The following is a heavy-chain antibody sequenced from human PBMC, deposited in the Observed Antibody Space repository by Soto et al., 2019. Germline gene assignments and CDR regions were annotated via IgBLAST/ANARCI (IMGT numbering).Heavy chain of an antibody. CDR2: LYDVDGT. V-gene: IGHV3-53*01. CDR1: GLTVRGKKY. D-gene: IGHD1-1*01. CDR3: ASWLEREHAYDI. Sequence: DVQLVASGGGLIQPGGSLRLSCAALGLTVRGKKYITWVRQAPGKGLEWVSALYDVDGTYYADSAKGRFTISRDNSNNIIYLHTNSLGPDDTAVYYCASWLEREHAYDIWGLGTMVTVSS. J-gene: IGHJ3*02.